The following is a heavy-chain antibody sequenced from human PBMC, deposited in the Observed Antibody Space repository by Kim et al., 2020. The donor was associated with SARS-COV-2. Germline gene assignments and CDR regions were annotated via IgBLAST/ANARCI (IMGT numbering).Heavy chain of an antibody. CDR3: AKNYYGSGSSDY. Sequence: GGSLRLSCAASGFSFSSFSLSWVRQAPGKGLEWVSAIGGSAGSTSYADSVKGRFTISRDNSKNPRYLQMNSLRADDTAVYYCAKNYYGSGSSDYWGQGTLVPVSS. CDR1: GFSFSSFS. J-gene: IGHJ4*02. D-gene: IGHD3-10*01. V-gene: IGHV3-23*01. CDR2: IGGSAGST.